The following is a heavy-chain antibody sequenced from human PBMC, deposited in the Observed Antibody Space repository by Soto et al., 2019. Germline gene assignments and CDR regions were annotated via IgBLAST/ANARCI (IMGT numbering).Heavy chain of an antibody. V-gene: IGHV3-30*18. CDR2: ISYDGSKK. J-gene: IGHJ4*02. CDR3: AKERMGAGVRGYFVS. CDR1: GFTFGSYG. D-gene: IGHD3-10*01. Sequence: QVQLVESGGGVVQPGKSLRLSCAGSGFTFGSYGMDWVRHAPGKGLERMAVISYDGSKKYYADSVNGRFTISSDNSKNTLYLQMSSLRADDPAVYYCAKERMGAGVRGYFVSWGQVSLVTVSP.